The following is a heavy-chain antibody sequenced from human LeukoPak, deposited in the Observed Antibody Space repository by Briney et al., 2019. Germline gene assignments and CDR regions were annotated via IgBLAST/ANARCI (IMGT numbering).Heavy chain of an antibody. J-gene: IGHJ6*04. V-gene: IGHV1-69*01. D-gene: IGHD2-2*01. CDR3: ARVRDLGYCSSTNCQNYYYYYGMDV. CDR2: IIPIFGTA. CDR1: GGTFSSYA. Sequence: EASVKVSCKASGGTFSSYAISWVRQAPGQGLEWMGGIIPIFGTANYAQKFQGRVTITADESTSTAYMELSSLRSEDTAVYYCARVRDLGYCSSTNCQNYYYYYGMDVWGKGTTVTVSS.